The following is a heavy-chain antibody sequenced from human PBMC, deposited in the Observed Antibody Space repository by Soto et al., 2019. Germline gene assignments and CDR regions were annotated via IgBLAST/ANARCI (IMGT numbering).Heavy chain of an antibody. D-gene: IGHD2-2*01. V-gene: IGHV4-34*01. Sequence: SETLSLTCAVYGGSFSGYYWSWIRQPPGKGLEWIGEINHSGSTNYNPSLKSRVTISVDTSKNQFSLKLSSVTAADTAVYYCARSRVEIAPINGAPVYFDYWGQGTLATVSS. CDR2: INHSGST. J-gene: IGHJ4*02. CDR3: ARSRVEIAPINGAPVYFDY. CDR1: GGSFSGYY.